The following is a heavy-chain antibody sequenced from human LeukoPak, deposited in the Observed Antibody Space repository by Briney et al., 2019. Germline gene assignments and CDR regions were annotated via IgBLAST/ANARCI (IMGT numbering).Heavy chain of an antibody. D-gene: IGHD4/OR15-4a*01. V-gene: IGHV1-2*02. J-gene: IGHJ4*02. CDR1: GYAFIGYY. CDR3: ARRAGAYSHPYDY. CDR2: IFPNTGDT. Sequence: ASVKASCKASGYAFIGYYIHWVRQAPGQGLEWLGSIFPNTGDTRYAQKFQGRVTMTRDTSMSTDYLELSSLRSEDTAVYYCARRAGAYSHPYDYWGQGTLVTVSS.